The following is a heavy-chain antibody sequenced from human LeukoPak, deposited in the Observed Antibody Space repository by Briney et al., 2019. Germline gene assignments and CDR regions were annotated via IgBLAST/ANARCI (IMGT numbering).Heavy chain of an antibody. CDR2: IYHSGST. CDR1: GYTISSDYY. J-gene: IGHJ4*02. CDR3: ARVVRFTLVRGSPYYFDY. V-gene: IGHV4-38-2*02. D-gene: IGHD3-10*01. Sequence: PSQTLSLTCTVSGYTISSDYYWGWIRQPPGKGLEWIGSIYHSGSTYYNPSLKTRVTISVDTSKNQFSLKLSSVTAADTAVYYCARVVRFTLVRGSPYYFDYWGQGTLVTVSS.